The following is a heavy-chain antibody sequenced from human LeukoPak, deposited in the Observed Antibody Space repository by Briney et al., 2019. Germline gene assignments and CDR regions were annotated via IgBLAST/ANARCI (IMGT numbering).Heavy chain of an antibody. CDR3: ARQRRVRGAKEVYYYYYYYMDV. CDR1: GVSLNGYY. Sequence: SETLSLTCAVPGVSLNGYYWGWIRQTPGKGLEWIGEINHSGSTNYNPSLKSRVTISVDTSKNQFSLKLSSVTAADTAVYYCARQRRVRGAKEVYYYYYYYMDVWGKGTTVTISS. J-gene: IGHJ6*03. V-gene: IGHV4-34*01. D-gene: IGHD3-10*01. CDR2: INHSGST.